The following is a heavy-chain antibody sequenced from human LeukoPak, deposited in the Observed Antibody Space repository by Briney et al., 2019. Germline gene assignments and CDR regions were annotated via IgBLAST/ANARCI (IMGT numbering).Heavy chain of an antibody. CDR1: GYTFTSYD. D-gene: IGHD7-27*01. CDR3: ARGPPNWGYDY. J-gene: IGHJ4*02. V-gene: IGHV1-8*01. CDR2: MSPNSGGT. Sequence: ASVKVSCKASGYTFTSYDFNWVRQATGQRPEWMGWMSPNSGGTGYAQKFQDRVTMTRNTSISTAYLELSSLRSDDTAVYYCARGPPNWGYDYWGPGTLVTVSS.